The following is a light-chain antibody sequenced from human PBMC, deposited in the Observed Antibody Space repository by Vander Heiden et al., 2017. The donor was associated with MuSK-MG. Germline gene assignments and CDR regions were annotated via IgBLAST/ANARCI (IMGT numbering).Light chain of an antibody. Sequence: QSALTQPASAPGSPGQSITISCTGTSSDVGSYNLVSWYQQHPGKAPKLMSYEVSKRPSGVSNRFSGSKSGNTASLTISGLQAEDEADYYCCSYAGSSTLVVFGGGTKLTVL. J-gene: IGLJ2*01. V-gene: IGLV2-23*02. CDR2: EVS. CDR1: SSDVGSYNL. CDR3: CSYAGSSTLVV.